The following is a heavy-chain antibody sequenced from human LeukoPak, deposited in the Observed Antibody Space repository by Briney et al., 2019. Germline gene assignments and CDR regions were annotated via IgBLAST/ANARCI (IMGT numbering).Heavy chain of an antibody. V-gene: IGHV4-59*11. CDR1: GGSISSHY. CDR3: AREWVRNYYDSSGYFDY. D-gene: IGHD3-22*01. J-gene: IGHJ4*02. Sequence: SETLSLTCTVSGGSISSHYWSWIRQPPGKGLEWIGYIYYSGSTNYNPPLKSRVTISVDTSKNQFSLKLSSVTAADTAVYYCAREWVRNYYDSSGYFDYWGQGTLVTVSS. CDR2: IYYSGST.